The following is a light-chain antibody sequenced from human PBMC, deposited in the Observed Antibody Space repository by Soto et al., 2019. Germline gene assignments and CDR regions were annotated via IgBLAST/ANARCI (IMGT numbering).Light chain of an antibody. CDR1: QGIRDD. Sequence: AIQMTQSPSSLAASVVDRVTITCRASQGIRDDLSWYQQKPGKAPKLLIYTTSRLQSGVPSRFSGSASGTDFTLTISSLQPEDFATYYCLQDYGYPRTFGQGTKVEIK. J-gene: IGKJ1*01. V-gene: IGKV1-6*01. CDR2: TTS. CDR3: LQDYGYPRT.